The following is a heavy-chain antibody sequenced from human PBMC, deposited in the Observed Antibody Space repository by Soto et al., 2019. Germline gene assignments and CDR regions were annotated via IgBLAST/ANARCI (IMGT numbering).Heavy chain of an antibody. D-gene: IGHD3-16*01. J-gene: IGHJ4*02. CDR3: ASYTELEIIVDY. CDR1: GFTFSSDG. V-gene: IGHV3-33*01. CDR2: IWADGSNK. Sequence: QVQLVESGGGVVQPGRSLRLSCAASGFTFSSDGMHWVRQAPGKGLEWVAVIWADGSNKYYADSVKGRFNISRDNSKNALYLQMNSLRAEDKSVYYCASYTELEIIVDYWGQGTLVTVS.